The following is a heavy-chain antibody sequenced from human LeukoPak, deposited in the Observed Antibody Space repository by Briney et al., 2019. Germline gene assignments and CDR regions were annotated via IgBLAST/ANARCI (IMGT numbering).Heavy chain of an antibody. Sequence: GGSLRLSCAASGFTFSTYSMNWVRQAPGKGLEWVSGISGSGGGTFYADSVKGRFTISRDNSKNTAYLQMNSLRAEDTAVYYCAKEMSSDSGSWNGYFDYWGQGTLVTVSS. D-gene: IGHD1-26*01. J-gene: IGHJ4*02. CDR1: GFTFSTYS. V-gene: IGHV3-23*01. CDR2: ISGSGGGT. CDR3: AKEMSSDSGSWNGYFDY.